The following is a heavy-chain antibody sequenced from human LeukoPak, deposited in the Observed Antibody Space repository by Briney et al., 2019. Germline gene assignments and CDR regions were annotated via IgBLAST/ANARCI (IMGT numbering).Heavy chain of an antibody. D-gene: IGHD1-26*01. V-gene: IGHV4-34*01. J-gene: IGHJ3*02. Sequence: NPSETLSLTCAVYGGSFSGYFWSWIRQPPGKALEWIGEVNHSGTTNYNSSLKSRVTISVDTSKNHFSLTLNAVTAADTAVYYCASYSGTYSAFEIWGQGTLVTVSS. CDR1: GGSFSGYF. CDR2: VNHSGTT. CDR3: ASYSGTYSAFEI.